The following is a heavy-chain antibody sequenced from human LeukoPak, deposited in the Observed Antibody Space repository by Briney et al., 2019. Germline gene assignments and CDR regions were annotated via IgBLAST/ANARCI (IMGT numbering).Heavy chain of an antibody. J-gene: IGHJ3*02. CDR2: MYPGNSDT. CDR1: GYSFTNYW. CDR3: ARTGDDAFDI. D-gene: IGHD2-8*02. V-gene: IGHV5-51*01. Sequence: GESLKISFKGSGYSFTNYWIGWVRQMPGRGLEWVGIMYPGNSDTRYSPSFQGQVTISADKSISTAYLQWSSLKASDTAMYYCARTGDDAFDIWGQGTMVTVSS.